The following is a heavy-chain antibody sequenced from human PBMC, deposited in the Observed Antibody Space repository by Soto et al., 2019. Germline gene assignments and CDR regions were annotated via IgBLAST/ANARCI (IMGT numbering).Heavy chain of an antibody. D-gene: IGHD4-17*01. CDR1: GYSMTSGFY. CDR3: ARQRTTVMTKAYFDH. Sequence: SETLSLTCTVSGYSMTSGFYWAWIRQPPGKGLEWIGSVYHSGATYYNSSLQDRVSISVDTSKNHFSLKLISVTAADTGTYYCARQRTTVMTKAYFDHWGQGALVTVSS. J-gene: IGHJ4*02. CDR2: VYHSGAT. V-gene: IGHV4-38-2*02.